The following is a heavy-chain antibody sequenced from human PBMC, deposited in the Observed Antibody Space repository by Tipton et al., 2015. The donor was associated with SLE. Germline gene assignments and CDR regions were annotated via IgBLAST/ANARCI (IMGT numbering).Heavy chain of an antibody. CDR3: ACQPDYSSTWYRDY. Sequence: TLSLTCTVSGGSISSHYWSWFRQPPGKGLEWIGYVYYSGSTTNYNPSLESRVTISVDTSKNQFSLTLSSVTAADTAVYYCACQPDYSSTWYRDYWGQGTLVTVSS. CDR1: GGSISSHY. V-gene: IGHV4-59*11. CDR2: VYYSGSTT. D-gene: IGHD6-13*01. J-gene: IGHJ4*02.